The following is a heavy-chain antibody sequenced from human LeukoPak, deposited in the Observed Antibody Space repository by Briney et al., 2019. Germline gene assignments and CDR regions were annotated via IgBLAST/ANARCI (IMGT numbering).Heavy chain of an antibody. J-gene: IGHJ5*02. CDR2: ISGSGGST. D-gene: IGHD3-22*01. V-gene: IGHV3-23*01. Sequence: GGSLRLSCAASGFTFSTYAMSWVRQDPGKGLEWVSGISGSGGSTYYADSVKGRFTISRDNSKNTVYVQMNSLRAEDTAVYYCAKDPTTYYDTSGYGRYNWFDPWGQGTLVTVS. CDR1: GFTFSTYA. CDR3: AKDPTTYYDTSGYGRYNWFDP.